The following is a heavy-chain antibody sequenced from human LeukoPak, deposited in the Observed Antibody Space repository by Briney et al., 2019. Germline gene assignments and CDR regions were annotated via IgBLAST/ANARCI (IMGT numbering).Heavy chain of an antibody. D-gene: IGHD2-2*01. CDR2: INHSGYT. Sequence: SETLSLTCAVSGESFSDYYWSWVRQPPGKGLEWIGEINHSGYTDYNPPLKSRVTISVDTSKNQFSLNLGSVTAAGTPVYYCARAPQLTEARGAFDIWGQGTMVTVSS. J-gene: IGHJ3*02. CDR1: GESFSDYY. V-gene: IGHV4-34*01. CDR3: ARAPQLTEARGAFDI.